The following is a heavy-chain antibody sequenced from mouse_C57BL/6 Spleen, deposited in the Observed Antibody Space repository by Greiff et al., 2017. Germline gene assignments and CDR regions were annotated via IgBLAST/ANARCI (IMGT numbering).Heavy chain of an antibody. J-gene: IGHJ2*01. D-gene: IGHD1-1*01. Sequence: DVQLQESGGDLVKPGGSLKLSCAASGFTFSSYGMSWVRQTPDKRLEWVATISSGGSDTYYPDSVKGRFTISRDNAKNTLYLQMSSLKSEDTAMYYCAISTYYYGSSFDYWGQGTTLTVSS. CDR3: AISTYYYGSSFDY. CDR2: ISSGGSDT. CDR1: GFTFSSYG. V-gene: IGHV5-6*01.